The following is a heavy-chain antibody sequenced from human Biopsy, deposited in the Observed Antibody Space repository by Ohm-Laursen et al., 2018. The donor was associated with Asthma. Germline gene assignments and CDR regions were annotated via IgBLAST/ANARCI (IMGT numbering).Heavy chain of an antibody. CDR1: GYILTDLS. V-gene: IGHV1-69*01. CDR2: IMTVFGTT. CDR3: ARCQVGYSSGWSLLLKKIYYSGMDV. Sequence: SSVKASCKISGYILTDLSMHWVRQAPGQGLEWLGGIMTVFGTTSYAQKVQGRLTITADESTSTAYMEVTSLRSEDTAIYYCARCQVGYSSGWSLLLKKIYYSGMDVWGQGTAVTVSS. D-gene: IGHD6-19*01. J-gene: IGHJ6*02.